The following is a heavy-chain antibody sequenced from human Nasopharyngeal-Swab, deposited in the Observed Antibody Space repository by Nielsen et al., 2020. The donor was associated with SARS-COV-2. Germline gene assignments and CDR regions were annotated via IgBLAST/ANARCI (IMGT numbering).Heavy chain of an antibody. CDR2: INHSGST. V-gene: IGHV4-39*07. D-gene: IGHD5-12*01. Sequence: SETLSLTCTVSGGSVSSGSYYWSWIRQPPGKGLEWIGEINHSGSTNYNPSLKSRVTISVDTSKNQFSLKLSSVTAADTAVYYCARVKLGPSGYDSFDYWGQGTLVTVSS. J-gene: IGHJ4*02. CDR1: GGSVSSGSYY. CDR3: ARVKLGPSGYDSFDY.